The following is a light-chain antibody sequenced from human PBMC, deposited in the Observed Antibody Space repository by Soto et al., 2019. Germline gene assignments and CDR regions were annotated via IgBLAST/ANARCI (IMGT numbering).Light chain of an antibody. J-gene: IGKJ2*01. CDR2: GAS. Sequence: IQLTQSPSSLSASVGDRVTITCRASQGIRSLLAWYQQKPERAPNLLIYGASTLQSGVPSRFSGSASGTDFTLTITSLQPEDFATYHCQQFNSYPFTFGQGTKLEIK. CDR3: QQFNSYPFT. CDR1: QGIRSL. V-gene: IGKV1-9*01.